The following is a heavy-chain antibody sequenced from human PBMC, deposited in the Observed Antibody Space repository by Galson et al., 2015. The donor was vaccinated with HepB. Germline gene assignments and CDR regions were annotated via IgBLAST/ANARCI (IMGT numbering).Heavy chain of an antibody. CDR2: TYYRSKWYN. V-gene: IGHV6-1*01. Sequence: CAISGDSVSSHSAAWNWIRQSPSRGLEWLGRTYYRSKWYNDYAVSVKSRITINPDTSKNQFSLQLNSVTPEDTAVYYCARSNGGGIQLWFNLDYWGQGTLVTVSS. CDR3: ARSNGGGIQLWFNLDY. J-gene: IGHJ4*02. CDR1: GDSVSSHSAA. D-gene: IGHD5-18*01.